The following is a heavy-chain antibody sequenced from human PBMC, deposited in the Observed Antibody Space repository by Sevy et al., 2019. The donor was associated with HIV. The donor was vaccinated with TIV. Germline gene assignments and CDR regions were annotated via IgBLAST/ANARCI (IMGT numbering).Heavy chain of an antibody. J-gene: IGHJ4*02. V-gene: IGHV3-15*01. CDR2: IKSKIDGGTT. Sequence: GGSLRLSCAASGFTFSNAWMTWVRQTPGKGLEWVGRIKSKIDGGTTDYAAPVKGRFTISRDDSKNTLYLQMNSLKNEDTAVYYCTTVGGYYDSSGYYPWDYWGQGTLVTVSS. CDR3: TTVGGYYDSSGYYPWDY. D-gene: IGHD3-22*01. CDR1: GFTFSNAW.